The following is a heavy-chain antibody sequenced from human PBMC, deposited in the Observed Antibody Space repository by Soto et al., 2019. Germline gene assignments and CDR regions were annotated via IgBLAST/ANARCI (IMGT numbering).Heavy chain of an antibody. D-gene: IGHD2-15*01. V-gene: IGHV4-39*01. CDR3: VSRRDYSPN. J-gene: IGHJ4*02. CDR1: GGSISSSSYY. Sequence: SETLSLTCTVSGGSISSSSYYWGWIRQPPGKGLEWIGSIYYSGSTYYNPSLKSRVTISVDTSKNQFSLKLSSVTAADTAVYYCVSRRDYSPNWGQGTLVTVSS. CDR2: IYYSGST.